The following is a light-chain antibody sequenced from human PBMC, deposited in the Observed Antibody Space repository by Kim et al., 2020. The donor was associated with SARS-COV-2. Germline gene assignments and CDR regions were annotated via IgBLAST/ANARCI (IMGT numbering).Light chain of an antibody. CDR1: ENIKNN. Sequence: EIVMTQSPATLSVFPGERATLSCRASENIKNNLAWYQQKPGQAPRLLIHRASTRATGIPDRFSGSGSGTEFTLTISSVRSEDFAVYYCQQFNSWPPFSFGQGTKLEI. CDR3: QQFNSWPPFS. CDR2: RAS. J-gene: IGKJ2*03. V-gene: IGKV3-15*01.